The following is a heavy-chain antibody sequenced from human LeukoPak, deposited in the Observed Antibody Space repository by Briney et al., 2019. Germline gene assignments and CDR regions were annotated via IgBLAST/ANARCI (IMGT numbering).Heavy chain of an antibody. CDR3: ARALILRQLATDHFDY. V-gene: IGHV1-46*01. J-gene: IGHJ4*02. CDR1: GYTFTSYY. Sequence: ASVKVSCKASGYTFTSYYMHWVRQAPGQGLEWMGIINPSGGSTSYAQKFQGRVTMTRDTSTSTVYMELSSLRSEDTAVYYCARALILRQLATDHFDYWGQGTLVTVSS. CDR2: INPSGGST. D-gene: IGHD6-6*01.